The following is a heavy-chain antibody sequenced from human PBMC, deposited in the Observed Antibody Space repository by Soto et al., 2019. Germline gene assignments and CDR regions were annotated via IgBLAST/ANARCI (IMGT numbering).Heavy chain of an antibody. V-gene: IGHV3-23*01. CDR3: AKNQDLAGVFCFQAEDGIRDCSTVSAFLLNRSSDL. CDR2: ISGSGGST. D-gene: IGHD3-9*01. Sequence: KRLEWVSAISGSGGSTYCADSERGRFTMSRENYKNTLYLQMNRLRAEDTAVYYCAKNQDLAGVFCFQAEDGIRDCSTVSAFLLNRSSDL. J-gene: IGHJ2*01.